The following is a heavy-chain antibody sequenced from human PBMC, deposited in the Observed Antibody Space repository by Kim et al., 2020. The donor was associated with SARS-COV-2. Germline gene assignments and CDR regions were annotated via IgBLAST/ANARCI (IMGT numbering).Heavy chain of an antibody. CDR1: GFTFSSYA. J-gene: IGHJ4*02. Sequence: GGSLRLSCAASGFTFSSYAMHWVRQAPGKGLEYVSAISSNGGSTYYANSVKGRFTISRDNSKNTLYLQMGSLRAEDMAVYYCARSVSDTAMVFDYWGQGTLVTVSS. V-gene: IGHV3-64*01. CDR2: ISSNGGST. D-gene: IGHD5-18*01. CDR3: ARSVSDTAMVFDY.